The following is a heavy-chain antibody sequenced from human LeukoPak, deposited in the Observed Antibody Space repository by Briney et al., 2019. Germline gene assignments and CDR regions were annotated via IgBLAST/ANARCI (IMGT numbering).Heavy chain of an antibody. D-gene: IGHD2-15*01. CDR3: ARDHCSGGSCLGGH. Sequence: SVKVSCKASGDTFSDYTISWVRQAPGQGLEWMGRVMPFLDVANYAQKFQGRVTITADKSTSTAYMELSSLRSEDTAVYYCARDHCSGGSCLGGHWGQGTLVTVSS. CDR1: GDTFSDYT. CDR2: VMPFLDVA. V-gene: IGHV1-69*04. J-gene: IGHJ4*02.